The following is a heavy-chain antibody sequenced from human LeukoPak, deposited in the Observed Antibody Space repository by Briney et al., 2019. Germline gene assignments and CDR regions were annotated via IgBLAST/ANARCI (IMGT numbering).Heavy chain of an antibody. Sequence: PGGSLRLSCAASGFTFSSYAMHWVRQAPGKGLEWVAVISYDGSNKYYADSVKGRFTISRDNSKNTLYLQMNSLRAEDTAVYYCARAYLHAFDIWGQGTMVTVSS. J-gene: IGHJ3*02. CDR2: ISYDGSNK. CDR1: GFTFSSYA. V-gene: IGHV3-30*04. CDR3: ARAYLHAFDI.